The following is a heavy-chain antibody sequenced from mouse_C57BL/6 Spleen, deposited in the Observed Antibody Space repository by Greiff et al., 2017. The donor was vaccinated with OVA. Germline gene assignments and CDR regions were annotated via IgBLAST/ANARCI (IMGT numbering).Heavy chain of an antibody. J-gene: IGHJ2*01. V-gene: IGHV1-80*01. Sequence: QVQLQQSGAELVKPGASVKISCKASGYAFSSYWMNWVKQRPGKGLEWIGQIYPGDGDTNYNGKFKGKATLTADKSSSTAYMQLSSLTSEDSAVYFCARKTAQADYSDYWGQGTTLTVSS. CDR2: IYPGDGDT. CDR1: GYAFSSYW. CDR3: ARKTAQADYSDY. D-gene: IGHD3-2*02.